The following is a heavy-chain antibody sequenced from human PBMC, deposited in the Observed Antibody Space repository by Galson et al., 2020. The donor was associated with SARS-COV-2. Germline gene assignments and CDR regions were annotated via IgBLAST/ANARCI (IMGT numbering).Heavy chain of an antibody. CDR2: INPNSGGT. D-gene: IGHD1-1*01. J-gene: IGHJ3*02. V-gene: IGHV1-2*04. CDR3: ARDNDHDAFDI. Sequence: LEWMGWINPNSGGTNYAQKFQGWVTMTRDTSISTAYMELSRLRSDDTAVYYCARDNDHDAFDIWGQGTMVTVSS.